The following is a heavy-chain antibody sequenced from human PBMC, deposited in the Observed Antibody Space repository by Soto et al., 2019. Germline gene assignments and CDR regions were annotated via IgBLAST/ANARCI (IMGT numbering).Heavy chain of an antibody. D-gene: IGHD3-22*01. Sequence: QVQLVQSGAEVKKPGSSVKVSCKASGGTFSSYAISWVRQAPGQALEWMGGLIHTIGTANYAQKFQSRVTITADESPSTACVALSSLRSEDKAVYYCARIKSLEYYYDCSGYYYGWFEPWGQGTLVTVSS. V-gene: IGHV1-69*01. J-gene: IGHJ5*02. CDR2: LIHTIGTA. CDR1: GGTFSSYA. CDR3: ARIKSLEYYYDCSGYYYGWFEP.